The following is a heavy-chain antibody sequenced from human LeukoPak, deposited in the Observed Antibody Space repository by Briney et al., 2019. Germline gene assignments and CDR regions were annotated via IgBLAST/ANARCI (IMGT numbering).Heavy chain of an antibody. CDR3: ATPRWYLQDPFDY. CDR1: GYTLTESS. J-gene: IGHJ4*02. V-gene: IGHV1-24*01. CDR2: FDPEDGET. D-gene: IGHD2-15*01. Sequence: VASVKVSCKVSGYTLTESSMHWVRQAPGKGLEWMGGFDPEDGETIYAQKFQGRVTMTEDTSTDTAYMELSSLRSEDTAVYYCATPRWYLQDPFDYWGQGTLVTVSS.